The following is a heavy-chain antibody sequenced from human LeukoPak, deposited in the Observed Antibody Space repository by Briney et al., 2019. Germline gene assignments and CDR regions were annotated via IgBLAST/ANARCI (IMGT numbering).Heavy chain of an antibody. V-gene: IGHV3-23*01. Sequence: QSGGSLRLSCAASEFYFSSHAMTWVRQAPGKGLEWVSAISISGSKTYYADSVKGRFTISRDNSKNTLYLQMNSLRAEDTAVYYCARGPGVPAAIRPLDYYYGMDVWGQGTTVTVSS. J-gene: IGHJ6*02. CDR1: EFYFSSHA. CDR3: ARGPGVPAAIRPLDYYYGMDV. D-gene: IGHD2-2*01. CDR2: ISISGSKT.